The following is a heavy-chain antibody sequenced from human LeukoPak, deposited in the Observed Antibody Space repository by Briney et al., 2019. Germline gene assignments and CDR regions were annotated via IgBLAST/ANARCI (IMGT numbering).Heavy chain of an antibody. CDR1: GYTFTGYY. CDR2: INPNSGGT. CDR3: ARERTIFGVVTNNWFDP. Sequence: ASVKVSCKASGYTFTGYYTHWVRQAPGQGLEWMGWINPNSGGTNYAQKFQGRVTMTRDTSISTAYMELSRLRSDDTAVYYCARERTIFGVVTNNWFDPWGQGTLVTVSS. V-gene: IGHV1-2*02. J-gene: IGHJ5*02. D-gene: IGHD3-3*01.